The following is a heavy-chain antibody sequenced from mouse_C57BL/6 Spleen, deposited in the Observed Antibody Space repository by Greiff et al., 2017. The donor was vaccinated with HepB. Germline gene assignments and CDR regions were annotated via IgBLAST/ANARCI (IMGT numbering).Heavy chain of an antibody. D-gene: IGHD1-1*01. CDR1: GYTFTSYW. CDR2: IDPSDSYT. CDR3: ARRGYYGSSSYFDY. V-gene: IGHV1-50*01. Sequence: QVQLQQPGAELVKPGASVKLSCKASGYTFTSYWMQWVKQRAGQGLEWIGEIDPSDSYTNYNQKFKGKATLTVDTSSSTAYMQLSSPTSEDSAFYYCARRGYYGSSSYFDYWGQGTTLTVSS. J-gene: IGHJ2*01.